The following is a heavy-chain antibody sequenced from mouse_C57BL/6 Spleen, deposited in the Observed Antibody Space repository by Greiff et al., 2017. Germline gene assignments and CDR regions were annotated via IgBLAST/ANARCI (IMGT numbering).Heavy chain of an antibody. CDR3: ARPYPLERDHYYAMDY. V-gene: IGHV1-26*01. J-gene: IGHJ4*01. CDR1: GFTFTDYY. CDR2: INPNNGGT. Sequence: VQLQQSGPELVKPGASVKISCKASGFTFTDYYMNWVNQTQGKSLEWIGAINPNNGGTSYNQKFKGKATLTVDRSSSKAYMELRSLTSEDSAVYYCARPYPLERDHYYAMDYWGQGTSVTVSS. D-gene: IGHD3-3*01.